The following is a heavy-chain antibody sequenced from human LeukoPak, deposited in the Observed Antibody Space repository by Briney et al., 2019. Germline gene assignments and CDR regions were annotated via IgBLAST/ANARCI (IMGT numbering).Heavy chain of an antibody. V-gene: IGHV4-34*01. J-gene: IGHJ4*02. D-gene: IGHD1-1*01. CDR1: GGSFSGYY. CDR3: ARGMEVRSPPSRY. CDR2: INHGGST. Sequence: PSETLSLTCAVYGGSFSGYYWSWIRQPPGNGLAWIGEINHGGSTNYRPSIKSRVTISLDTSKNQFSLKMTSVTAADTAVYYCARGMEVRSPPSRYWGQGTLVTVSS.